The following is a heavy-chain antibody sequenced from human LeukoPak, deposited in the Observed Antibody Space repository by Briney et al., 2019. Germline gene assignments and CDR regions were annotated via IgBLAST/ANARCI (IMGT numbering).Heavy chain of an antibody. D-gene: IGHD3-3*02. CDR1: GFTFSSYW. CDR3: ARSTSIRVFDY. V-gene: IGHV3-74*01. Sequence: GGTLRLSCAASGFTFSSYWMHWVRQAPGKGLVWVSRINSDGSSTSYADSVKGRFTISRDNAKNTLYLQMNSLRAEDTAVYYCARSTSIRVFDYWGQGTLVTVSS. J-gene: IGHJ4*02. CDR2: INSDGSST.